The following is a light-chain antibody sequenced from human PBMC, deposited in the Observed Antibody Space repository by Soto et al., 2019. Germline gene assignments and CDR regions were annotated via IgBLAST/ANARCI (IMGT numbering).Light chain of an antibody. CDR2: AAS. Sequence: DIVLTHSPGTLSLSPGERATLSFRASQSVSSSRLAWYRQKPGQAPRLLIYAASRRAPGIPERFSGSGSGTDFTLTISRLEPEDFAVYYCQQYGSSGTFGQGTKVDIK. V-gene: IGKV3-20*01. J-gene: IGKJ1*01. CDR1: QSVSSSR. CDR3: QQYGSSGT.